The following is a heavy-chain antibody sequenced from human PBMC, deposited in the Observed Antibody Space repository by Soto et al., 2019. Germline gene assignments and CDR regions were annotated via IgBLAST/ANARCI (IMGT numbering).Heavy chain of an antibody. CDR1: GFTFSRYW. V-gene: IGHV3-7*01. J-gene: IGHJ6*03. CDR2: IKQDETVK. D-gene: IGHD2-2*01. CDR3: ARTNEYQVLWRYFYYMDV. Sequence: GGSLRLSCVASGFTFSRYWMSWVRQAPGKGLEWVANIKQDETVKYYVDSMKGRFTISRDNAENSLHLQMNSLRVEDTAVYYCARTNEYQVLWRYFYYMDVWGKGTTVTVSS.